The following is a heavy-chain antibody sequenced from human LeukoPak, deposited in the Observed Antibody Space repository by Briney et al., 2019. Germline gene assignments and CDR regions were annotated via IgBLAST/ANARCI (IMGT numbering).Heavy chain of an antibody. CDR1: GGSISSHY. V-gene: IGHV4-59*11. J-gene: IGHJ4*02. Sequence: PSETLSLTCTVSGGSISSHYWSWLRQAPGKGLELIGNIYYSGSTNYNPSLKSRVTVSVDMSKNQFSLKLSSVTAGDTSVYYCASGSYDILTGFDFDNWGQGTLVTVSS. CDR3: ASGSYDILTGFDFDN. CDR2: IYYSGST. D-gene: IGHD3-9*01.